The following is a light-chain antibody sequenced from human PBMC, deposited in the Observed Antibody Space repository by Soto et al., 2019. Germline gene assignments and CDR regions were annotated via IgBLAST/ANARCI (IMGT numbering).Light chain of an antibody. CDR3: AAWDDSLNEGL. CDR1: SSNVGSHT. CDR2: AND. J-gene: IGLJ3*02. V-gene: IGLV1-44*01. Sequence: QYVLNQPPSASGTPGQRVTISCSGGSSNVGSHTVQWYQQLPGKAPKLLIFANDQRPSGVPDRFSGSKSGTSASLAISGLRPEDEATFYCAAWDDSLNEGLFGGGTKVTVL.